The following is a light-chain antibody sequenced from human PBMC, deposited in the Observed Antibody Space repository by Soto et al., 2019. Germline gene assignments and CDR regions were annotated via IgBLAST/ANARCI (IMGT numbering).Light chain of an antibody. Sequence: EIVMTQSPATLSVSPGERVTLSCRASQSVSSNLAWYQQKPVQAPRLLIYGASTRATGIPARFSGGGSETEFTLTISSLQSEDFAVYYCQQYHNWPPRTFGQGTKVDIK. J-gene: IGKJ1*01. V-gene: IGKV3-15*01. CDR2: GAS. CDR1: QSVSSN. CDR3: QQYHNWPPRT.